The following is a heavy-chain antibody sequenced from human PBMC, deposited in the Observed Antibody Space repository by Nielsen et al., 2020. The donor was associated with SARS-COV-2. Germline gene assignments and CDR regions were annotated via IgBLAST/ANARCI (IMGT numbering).Heavy chain of an antibody. CDR2: ISGSGGST. CDR3: ARRTQRATIIDY. J-gene: IGHJ4*02. Sequence: GGSLRLSCAASGFTFSSYAMSWVRQAPGKGLEWVSAISGSGGSTYYADSVKGRFTISRDNPKNTLYLQMNSLRAEDTAVYYCARRTQRATIIDYWGQGTLVTVSS. V-gene: IGHV3-23*01. CDR1: GFTFSSYA. D-gene: IGHD5-24*01.